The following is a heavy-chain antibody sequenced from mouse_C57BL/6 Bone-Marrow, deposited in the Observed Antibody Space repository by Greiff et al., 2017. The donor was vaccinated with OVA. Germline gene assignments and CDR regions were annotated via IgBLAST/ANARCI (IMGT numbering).Heavy chain of an antibody. CDR3: ARHEDGYYASYFDY. J-gene: IGHJ2*01. V-gene: IGHV1-82*01. CDR1: GYAFSSSW. D-gene: IGHD2-3*01. Sequence: QVHVKQSGPELVKPGASVKISCKASGYAFSSSWMNWVKQRPGKGLEWIGRIYPGDGDTNYNGKFKGKATLTADTSSSTAYMQLSSLTSEDSAVYFCARHEDGYYASYFDYWGQGTTLTVSS. CDR2: IYPGDGDT.